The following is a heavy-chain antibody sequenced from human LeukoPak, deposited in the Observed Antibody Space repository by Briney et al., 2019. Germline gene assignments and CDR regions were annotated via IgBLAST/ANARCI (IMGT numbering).Heavy chain of an antibody. CDR1: GYTFTSYG. CDR3: ARDYRRVAAADPYYYYYMDV. V-gene: IGHV1-18*01. CDR2: ISAYNGNT. Sequence: GASVKVSCKXSGYTFTSYGISWVRQAPGQGLERMGWISAYNGNTNYAQKLQGRVTMTTDTSTSTAYMELRSLRSDDTAVYYCARDYRRVAAADPYYYYYMDVWGKGTTVTVSS. D-gene: IGHD6-13*01. J-gene: IGHJ6*03.